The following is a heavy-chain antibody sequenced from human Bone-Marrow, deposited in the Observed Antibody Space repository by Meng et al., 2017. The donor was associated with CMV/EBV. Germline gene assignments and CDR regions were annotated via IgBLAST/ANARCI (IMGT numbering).Heavy chain of an antibody. J-gene: IGHJ6*02. CDR3: ARARYHYGMDV. CDR1: GFSLNTGGMC. Sequence: SGPTLVKPTQTLTLTCTFSGFSLNTGGMCASWVRQPPGKALEWLALIDWDDDKKYSISLKTRLTISKDSSKNQVVLTMTNLDPVDTATYYCARARYHYGMDVWGQGTTVTVSS. V-gene: IGHV2-70*19. CDR2: IDWDDDK.